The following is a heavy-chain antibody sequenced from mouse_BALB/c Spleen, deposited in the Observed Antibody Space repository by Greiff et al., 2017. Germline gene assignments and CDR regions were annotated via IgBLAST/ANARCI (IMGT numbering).Heavy chain of an antibody. CDR2: INSNGGST. CDR1: GFTFSSYG. D-gene: IGHD2-1*01. V-gene: IGHV5-6-3*01. CDR3: ASNYPYYAMDY. J-gene: IGHJ4*01. Sequence: DVMLVESGGGLVQPGGSLKLSCAASGFTFSSYGMSWVRQTPDKRLELVATINSNGGSTYYPDSVKGRFTISRDNAKNTLYLQMSSLKSEDTAMYYCASNYPYYAMDYWGQGTSVTVSS.